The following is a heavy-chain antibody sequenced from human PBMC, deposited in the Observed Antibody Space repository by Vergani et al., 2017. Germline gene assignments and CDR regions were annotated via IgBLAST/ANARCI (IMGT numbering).Heavy chain of an antibody. D-gene: IGHD5-18*01. CDR3: ARDRDIQLWYVDY. CDR1: GFTFSSYD. CDR2: IWYDGSNK. V-gene: IGHV3-33*01. Sequence: QVQLVESGGGVVQPGRSLRLSCAASGFTFSSYDMHWVRQAPGKGLEWVAVIWYDGSNKYYADSVKGRFTISRDNSKNTLYLQMDSLRAEDAAVYYCARDRDIQLWYVDYWGQGTLVTVSS. J-gene: IGHJ4*02.